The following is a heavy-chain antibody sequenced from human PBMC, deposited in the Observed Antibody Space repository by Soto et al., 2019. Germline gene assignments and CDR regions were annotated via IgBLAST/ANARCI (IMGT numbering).Heavy chain of an antibody. Sequence: SVKVSCKASGGAFSSYAISWVRQAPGQGLEWMGGIIPIFGTANYAQKFQGRVTITADESTSTAYMELSSLRSEDTAVYYCARVGPLDDTIFGVVIVTYYYYGMDVWGQGTTVTVSS. CDR1: GGAFSSYA. J-gene: IGHJ6*02. CDR2: IIPIFGTA. CDR3: ARVGPLDDTIFGVVIVTYYYYGMDV. D-gene: IGHD3-3*01. V-gene: IGHV1-69*13.